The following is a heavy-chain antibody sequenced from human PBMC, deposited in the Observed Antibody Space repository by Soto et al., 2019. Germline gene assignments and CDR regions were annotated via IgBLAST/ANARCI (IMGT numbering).Heavy chain of an antibody. CDR3: AIKYCSSTSCYSDAFDI. D-gene: IGHD2-2*01. CDR1: GYSFTSYW. J-gene: IGHJ3*02. Sequence: GESLKISCKGSGYSFTSYWIGWVRQMPGKGLEWMGIIYPGDSDTRYSPSFQGQVTISADKSISTAYLQWSSLKASDTAMYYCAIKYCSSTSCYSDAFDIWGQGTMVTVS. CDR2: IYPGDSDT. V-gene: IGHV5-51*01.